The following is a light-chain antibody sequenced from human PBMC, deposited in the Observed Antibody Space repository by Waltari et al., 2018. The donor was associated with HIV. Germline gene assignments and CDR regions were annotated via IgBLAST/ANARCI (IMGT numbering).Light chain of an antibody. V-gene: IGKV1-9*01. J-gene: IGKJ4*01. CDR1: QGVSRY. Sequence: DIQLTQSPSFLSVSVGDRVTITCRASQGVSRYLAWYQQKAGEAPKVLIYTASTLQSGVPSRFSGSGSGTEFTRTISSLQPEDFATYYCQQFNGYPLTFGGGTKVEIK. CDR3: QQFNGYPLT. CDR2: TAS.